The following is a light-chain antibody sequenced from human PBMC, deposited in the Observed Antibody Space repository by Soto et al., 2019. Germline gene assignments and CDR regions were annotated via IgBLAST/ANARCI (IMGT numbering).Light chain of an antibody. J-gene: IGKJ1*01. CDR2: AAS. Sequence: QLSMSKSKLSGXVGDXGTIXXRASETISGYLKWYQQKPGKAPKLLIYAASILASGVPSRFSGSGSGTDFTLTISSLQPEDFAAYYCQESYSRPCTFVQCTKVEVK. CDR1: ETISGY. CDR3: QESYSRPCT. V-gene: IGKV1-39*01.